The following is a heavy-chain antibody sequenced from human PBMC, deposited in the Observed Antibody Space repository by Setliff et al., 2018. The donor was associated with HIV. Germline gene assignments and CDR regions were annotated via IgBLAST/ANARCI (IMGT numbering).Heavy chain of an antibody. J-gene: IGHJ6*02. V-gene: IGHV4-34*01. D-gene: IGHD6-13*01. Sequence: LSLTCAVYGGSFSGYYWSWIRQPPGKGLEWIGEINHSGSTNYNPSLKSRVTISVDTSKNQFSLKLSSVTAADTAVYYCTRAEQQLPYYYYYYGMDVWGQGTTVTV. CDR3: TRAEQQLPYYYYYYGMDV. CDR2: INHSGST. CDR1: GGSFSGYY.